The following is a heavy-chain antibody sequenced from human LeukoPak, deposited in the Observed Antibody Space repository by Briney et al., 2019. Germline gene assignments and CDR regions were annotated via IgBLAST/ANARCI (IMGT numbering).Heavy chain of an antibody. CDR3: ARHDIVVVPAAHVAFDI. CDR2: IYTSGST. D-gene: IGHD2-2*01. J-gene: IGHJ3*02. Sequence: SETLSLTCTVSGGSISSYYWSWIRQPPGKGLEWIGYIYTSGSTNYNPPLKSRVTISVDTSKNQFSLKLSSVTAADTAVYYCARHDIVVVPAAHVAFDIWGQGTMVTVSS. CDR1: GGSISSYY. V-gene: IGHV4-4*09.